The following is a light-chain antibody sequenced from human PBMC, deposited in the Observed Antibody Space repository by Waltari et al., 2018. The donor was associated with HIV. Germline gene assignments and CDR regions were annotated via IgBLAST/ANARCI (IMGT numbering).Light chain of an antibody. CDR2: EVS. CDR1: SSDVGRYNY. Sequence: QSALTQPPSASGSPGQSVTLPCTGTSSDVGRYNYVSWYQQHPGKAPKLMIYEVSKRPSGVPDRFSGSKSGNTASLTVSGLQAEDEADYYCSSYAGSNNLVFGGGTKLTVL. J-gene: IGLJ3*02. CDR3: SSYAGSNNLV. V-gene: IGLV2-8*01.